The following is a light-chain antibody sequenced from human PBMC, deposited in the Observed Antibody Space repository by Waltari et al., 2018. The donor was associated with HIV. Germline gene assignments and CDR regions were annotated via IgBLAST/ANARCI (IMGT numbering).Light chain of an antibody. CDR3: QEAYSFPPLT. CDR2: AAS. CDR1: QNINTW. Sequence: DIQMTQSPSSVSASVGDRVTITCRASQNINTWLAWYQQKPGKAPQLLIYAASNLQSGVPSRFAGSGSGRDFTLTISSLQTEDFATYYCQEAYSFPPLTFGGGTKVEIK. J-gene: IGKJ4*01. V-gene: IGKV1-12*01.